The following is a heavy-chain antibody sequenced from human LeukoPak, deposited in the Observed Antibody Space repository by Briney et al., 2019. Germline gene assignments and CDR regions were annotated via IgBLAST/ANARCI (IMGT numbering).Heavy chain of an antibody. CDR3: ARSSYYYVPFDY. CDR2: IYPGDSDT. Sequence: GESLKISCKGSGYTFISYWIGWVRQIPGKGLEWMGIIYPGDSDTRYSPSFQGQVTIAADRSTSTAYLQWSSLKASDTAMYYCARSSYYYVPFDYWGQGTLVTVSS. J-gene: IGHJ4*02. D-gene: IGHD3-10*02. CDR1: GYTFISYW. V-gene: IGHV5-51*01.